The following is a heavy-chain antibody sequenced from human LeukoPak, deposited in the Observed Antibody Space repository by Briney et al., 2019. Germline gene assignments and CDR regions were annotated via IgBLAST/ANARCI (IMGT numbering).Heavy chain of an antibody. D-gene: IGHD3-16*02. CDR3: ARHRSYQYYFDY. J-gene: IGHJ4*02. CDR1: GGSISSGGYY. V-gene: IGHV4-61*02. CDR2: IYTSGST. Sequence: PSQTLSLTCTVSGGSISSGGYYWSWIRQPAGKGLEWIGRIYTSGSTNYNPSLKSRVTISVDTSKNQFSLKLSSVTAADTAVYYCARHRSYQYYFDYWGQGTLVTVSS.